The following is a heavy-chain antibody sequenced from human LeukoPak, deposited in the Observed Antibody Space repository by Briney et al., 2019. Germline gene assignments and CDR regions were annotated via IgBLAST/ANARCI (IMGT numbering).Heavy chain of an antibody. CDR2: VIPMFATA. V-gene: IGHV1-69*01. CDR1: GGTFSSYA. J-gene: IGHJ4*02. CDR3: ARGLHGDYGYFDY. Sequence: VKVSCKASGGTFSSYAISWVRQAPGQGLEWMGGVIPMFATANYAPKFQDRVTITADESTSTAYMELRSLRSEDTAVYHCARGLHGDYGYFDYWGQGTLVTVSS. D-gene: IGHD4-17*01.